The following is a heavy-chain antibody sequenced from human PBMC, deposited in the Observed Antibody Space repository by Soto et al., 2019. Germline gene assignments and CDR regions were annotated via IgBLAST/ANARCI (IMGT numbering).Heavy chain of an antibody. CDR3: ARGVFP. CDR1: GGSISSGGYY. V-gene: IGHV4-31*03. Sequence: QVQLQESGPGRVKPSQTLSLTCTVSGGSISSGGYYWTWIRPLPGKGLEWIGYIYYSGSTYYNPSLMRRVTISVESSESGVSLGVSGGTAAASGVHYCARGVFPRGHGTLVTLS. D-gene: IGHD3-10*02. J-gene: IGHJ4*03. CDR2: IYYSGST.